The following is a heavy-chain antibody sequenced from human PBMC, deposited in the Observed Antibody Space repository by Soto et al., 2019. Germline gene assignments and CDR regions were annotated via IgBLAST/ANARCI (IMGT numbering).Heavy chain of an antibody. V-gene: IGHV3-21*04. CDR3: SIEAKPVFRREYDY. CDR1: GFTFISHT. Sequence: EVQLVESGGGLVKPGGSLRLSCAVSGFTFISHTLNWVRQAPGKGLEWVSSISGSGAPYYADSVKGGFTISSDNAQNSLYLQLSSLRAEDTAVYYCSIEAKPVFRREYDYWGQGTLVTVSS. CDR2: ISGSGAP. J-gene: IGHJ4*02.